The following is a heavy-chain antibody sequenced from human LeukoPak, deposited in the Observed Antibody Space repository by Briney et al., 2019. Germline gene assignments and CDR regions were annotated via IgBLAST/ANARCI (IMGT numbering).Heavy chain of an antibody. CDR2: IYYSGST. CDR1: GGSISSGDYY. V-gene: IGHV4-30-4*01. Sequence: SETLSLTCTVSGGSISSGDYYWRWIRQPPGKGLEWIGYIYYSGSTYYNPSLKSRVTISVDTSKNQFSLKLSSVTAADTAVYYCARDRGVAVPAAIPLYYYYGMDVWGQGTTVTVSS. J-gene: IGHJ6*02. CDR3: ARDRGVAVPAAIPLYYYYGMDV. D-gene: IGHD2-2*01.